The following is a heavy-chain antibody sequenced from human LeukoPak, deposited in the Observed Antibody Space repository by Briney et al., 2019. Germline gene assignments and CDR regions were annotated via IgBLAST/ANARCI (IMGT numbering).Heavy chain of an antibody. V-gene: IGHV4-34*01. Sequence: GSLRLSCAASGFTFSSYAMSWVRQPPGKGLEWIGEIYHSGSTNYNPSLKSRVTISVDTSKNQFSLKLSSVTAADTAVYYCARGGVVVAAIDYWGQGTLVTVSS. CDR1: GFTFSSYA. CDR2: IYHSGST. CDR3: ARGGVVVAAIDY. D-gene: IGHD2-15*01. J-gene: IGHJ4*02.